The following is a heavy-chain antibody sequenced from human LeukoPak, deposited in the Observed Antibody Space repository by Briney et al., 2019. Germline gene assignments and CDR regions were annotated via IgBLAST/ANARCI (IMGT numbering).Heavy chain of an antibody. CDR2: ISSSGSTI. CDR1: GFTFSSYE. V-gene: IGHV3-48*03. J-gene: IGHJ4*02. D-gene: IGHD3-3*01. Sequence: GGSLRLSCAASGFTFSSYEMNWVRQAPGKGLEWVSYISSSGSTIYYADSVKGRFTISRDNAKNSLYLQMNSLRAEDTAVYYCARLREIPVFGLVTKSTSYFDYWGQGTLVTVSS. CDR3: ARLREIPVFGLVTKSTSYFDY.